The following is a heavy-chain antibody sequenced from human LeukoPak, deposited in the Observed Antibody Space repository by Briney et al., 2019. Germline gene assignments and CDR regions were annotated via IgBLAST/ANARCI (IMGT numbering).Heavy chain of an antibody. CDR1: GDSISSGGYH. D-gene: IGHD4-17*01. CDR3: ARDYGDYFRWFDP. CDR2: ISYSGST. J-gene: IGHJ5*02. Sequence: SETLSLTCTVSGDSISSGGYHWTWIRQHPGKGLERIGYISYSGSTYYNPSLKSRVNMSMDTSKNQFSLCLTSVTAADTAVYYCARDYGDYFRWFDPWGQGTLVTVSS. V-gene: IGHV4-31*03.